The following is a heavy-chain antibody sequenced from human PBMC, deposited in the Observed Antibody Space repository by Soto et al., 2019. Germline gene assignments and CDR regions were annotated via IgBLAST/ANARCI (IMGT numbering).Heavy chain of an antibody. D-gene: IGHD2-15*01. CDR3: ARGHYSYDAFDI. CDR2: INHSGSA. Sequence: PSETLSLTCAVYGGSFSGYSWSWVRQPPGKGLEWIGEINHSGSANYSPSLKSRVTISVDTSKNQFSLRLSSVTAADTAVYYCARGHYSYDAFDIWGQGTMVTVSS. V-gene: IGHV4-34*01. CDR1: GGSFSGYS. J-gene: IGHJ3*02.